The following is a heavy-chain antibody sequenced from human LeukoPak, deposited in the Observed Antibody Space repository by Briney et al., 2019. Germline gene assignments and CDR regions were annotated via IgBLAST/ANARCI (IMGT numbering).Heavy chain of an antibody. CDR2: ISYDGSNK. Sequence: PGRSLRLSCAASGFTFSSYDMHWVRQAPGKGLEWVTVISYDGSNKYYGDSVKGRFTISRDNSKNTLYLKMNSLRAEGTAVYYCAKEGSNGDFDYWGQGTLVTVSS. D-gene: IGHD1-26*01. CDR3: AKEGSNGDFDY. CDR1: GFTFSSYD. V-gene: IGHV3-30*18. J-gene: IGHJ4*02.